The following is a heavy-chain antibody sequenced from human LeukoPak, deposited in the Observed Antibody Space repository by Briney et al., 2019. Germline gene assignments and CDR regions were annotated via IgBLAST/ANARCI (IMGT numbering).Heavy chain of an antibody. V-gene: IGHV1-2*02. CDR3: AGVPYSSSWSGVYYFDY. CDR2: INTNSGGT. CDR1: GYTFTGYY. Sequence: GASVKVSCTASGYTFTGYYMHWVRQAPGQGLEGMGWINTNSGGTNYAQKVQCRVTMTRDTSISTVYMELSMRITDDTAVYYWAGVPYSSSWSGVYYFDYWGQGTLVTVSS. D-gene: IGHD6-13*01. J-gene: IGHJ4*02.